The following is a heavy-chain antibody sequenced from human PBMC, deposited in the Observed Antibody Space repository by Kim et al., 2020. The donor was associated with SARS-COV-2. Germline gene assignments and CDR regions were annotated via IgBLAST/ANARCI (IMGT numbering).Heavy chain of an antibody. Sequence: GGSLRLSCAASGFTFSSYAMHWVRQAPGKGLEWVAVISYDGSNKYYADSVKGRFTISRDNSKNTLYLQMNSLRAEDTAVYYCARDHLSYYYSDYWGQGTLVTVSS. CDR3: ARDHLSYYYSDY. V-gene: IGHV3-30*04. CDR1: GFTFSSYA. CDR2: ISYDGSNK. J-gene: IGHJ4*02. D-gene: IGHD2-21*01.